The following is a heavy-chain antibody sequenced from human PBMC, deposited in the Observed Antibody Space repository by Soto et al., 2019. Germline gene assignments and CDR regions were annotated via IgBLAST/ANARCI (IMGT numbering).Heavy chain of an antibody. CDR2: ISSSSSTI. D-gene: IGHD3-3*01. CDR1: GFTFSSYS. J-gene: IGHJ4*02. V-gene: IGHV3-48*02. Sequence: EVQLVESGGGLVQPGGSLRLSCAASGFTFSSYSMNWVRQAPGKGLEWVSYISSSSSTIYYADSVKGRFTISRDNAKNSLYLQMNSLRDEDTAVYYCAREGPYDFWSGCYRSQYYFDYWGQGTLVTVSS. CDR3: AREGPYDFWSGCYRSQYYFDY.